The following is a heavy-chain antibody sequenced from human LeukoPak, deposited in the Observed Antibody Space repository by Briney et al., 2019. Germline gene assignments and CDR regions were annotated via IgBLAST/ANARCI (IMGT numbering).Heavy chain of an antibody. Sequence: AGSLRLSCAASGFTFSSYAMSWGRQAPRKGLQWVSSISSSSSNIYYADSVKSRFTISRDNAKNSSYLQMNSLRTEDTAVYYCARLSRSSWFGGYYYYYMDVWGKGTTVTVSS. CDR3: ARLSRSSWFGGYYYYYMDV. D-gene: IGHD6-13*01. V-gene: IGHV3-21*01. CDR1: GFTFSSYA. J-gene: IGHJ6*03. CDR2: ISSSSSNI.